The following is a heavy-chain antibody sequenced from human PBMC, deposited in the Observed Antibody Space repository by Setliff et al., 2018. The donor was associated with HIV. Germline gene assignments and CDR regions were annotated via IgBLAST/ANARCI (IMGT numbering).Heavy chain of an antibody. CDR1: GYTFTSYY. V-gene: IGHV1-46*01. CDR3: ARGGSPWVRGVKEGYFDY. J-gene: IGHJ4*02. Sequence: ASVKVSCKASGYTFTSYYMHWVRQAPGRGLEWMGIINPSGGGTSNAQEFQGRITLPRDTSTNTVYMELRSLRSEDTAVYYCARGGSPWVRGVKEGYFDYWGQGTLVTVSS. D-gene: IGHD3-10*01. CDR2: INPSGGGT.